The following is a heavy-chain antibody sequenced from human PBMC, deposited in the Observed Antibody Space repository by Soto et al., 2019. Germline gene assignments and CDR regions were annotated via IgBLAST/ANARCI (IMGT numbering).Heavy chain of an antibody. J-gene: IGHJ6*02. V-gene: IGHV1-69*18. CDR3: ARAVVLTFTRFYDMDV. CDR2: LIPMFGTT. CDR1: GGTFSSYS. Sequence: QVQLVQSGAEVKTPGSSVKVSCKASGGTFSSYSINWVRQAPGQGLEWMGRLIPMFGTTDYAQRFQGRVTFTADESTSTASMEVTNLTSEDTAVYYCARAVVLTFTRFYDMDVWGQGTTVTVYS. D-gene: IGHD3-9*01.